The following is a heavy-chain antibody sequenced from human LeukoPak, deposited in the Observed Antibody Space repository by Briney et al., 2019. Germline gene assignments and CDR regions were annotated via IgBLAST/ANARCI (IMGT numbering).Heavy chain of an antibody. CDR2: ISGSGGST. CDR3: TTSNPYDFWSGYYNDAFDI. CDR1: GFTFSNYA. D-gene: IGHD3-3*01. Sequence: GGSLRLSCAASGFTFSNYAMTWVRQAPGKGLEWVSFISGSGGSTYYADSVKGRFTITRDNSKNTLYLQMNSLRVEDTAVYYCTTSNPYDFWSGYYNDAFDIWGQGTMVTVSS. J-gene: IGHJ3*02. V-gene: IGHV3-23*01.